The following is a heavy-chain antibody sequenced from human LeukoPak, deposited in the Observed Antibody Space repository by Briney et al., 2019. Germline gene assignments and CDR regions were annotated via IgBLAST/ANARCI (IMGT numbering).Heavy chain of an antibody. CDR2: IIPISGTA. Sequence: SSVKVSCKASGGTFSSYAISWVRQAPGQGLEWMGGIIPISGTANYAQKFQGRVTITADESTSTAYMELSSLRSEDTAVYYCATNTYDFWSGYRDYFDYWGQGTLVTVSS. V-gene: IGHV1-69*01. CDR3: ATNTYDFWSGYRDYFDY. D-gene: IGHD3-3*01. CDR1: GGTFSSYA. J-gene: IGHJ4*02.